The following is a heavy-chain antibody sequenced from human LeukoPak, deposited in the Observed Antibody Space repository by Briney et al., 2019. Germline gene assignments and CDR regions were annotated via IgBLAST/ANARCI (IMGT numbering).Heavy chain of an antibody. CDR1: GFTFTMFG. CDR2: IDARSGIV. CDR3: ARTYDFGRGPPGDAFDN. D-gene: IGHD3-3*01. Sequence: PGGSLRLSCAASGFTFTMFGTNWVRQAPGKGLEWVSYIDARSGIVYYADSVQGRFTISRDDAKDSVFLQMNSLRVDDTAVYYCARTYDFGRGPPGDAFDNWGQGTLVTVPS. J-gene: IGHJ3*02. V-gene: IGHV3-48*01.